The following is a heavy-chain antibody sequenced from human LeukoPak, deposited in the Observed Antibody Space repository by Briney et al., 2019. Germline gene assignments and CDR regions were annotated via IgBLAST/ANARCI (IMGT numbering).Heavy chain of an antibody. CDR3: AKTVSGSHSYQGGDY. CDR2: ISGSGGNT. V-gene: IGHV3-23*01. J-gene: IGHJ4*02. Sequence: GGSLRLSCTTSGFTFSSYAMSWVRQAPGKGLEWVSAISGSGGNTYYADSVKGRFTMSRDNSKNTLYLQMNSLRAEDTAVYFCAKTVSGSHSYQGGDYWGQGTLVTVST. D-gene: IGHD3-16*02. CDR1: GFTFSSYA.